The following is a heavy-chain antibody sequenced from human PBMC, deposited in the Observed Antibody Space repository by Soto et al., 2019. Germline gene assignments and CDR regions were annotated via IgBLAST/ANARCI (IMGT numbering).Heavy chain of an antibody. CDR2: ISGSGGST. Sequence: PGGSLRLSCAASGFTFSSYAMSWVRQAPGKGLEWVSAISGSGGSTYYADSVKGRFTISRDNSKNTLYLQMNSLRAEDTAVYYCAPRGYDILTGYRTLDYWGQGTLVTVPQ. V-gene: IGHV3-23*01. CDR3: APRGYDILTGYRTLDY. CDR1: GFTFSSYA. J-gene: IGHJ4*02. D-gene: IGHD3-9*01.